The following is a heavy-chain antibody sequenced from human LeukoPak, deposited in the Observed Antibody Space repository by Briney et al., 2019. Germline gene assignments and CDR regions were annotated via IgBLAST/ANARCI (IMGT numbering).Heavy chain of an antibody. J-gene: IGHJ6*02. V-gene: IGHV1-3*01. CDR2: INAGNGNT. CDR1: GYTFTSYA. D-gene: IGHD5-12*01. Sequence: GASVKVSCKASGYTFTSYAMHWVRQAPGQRLEWMGWINAGNGNTKYSQKFQGRVTITRGTSASTAYMELSSLRSEDTAVYYCARVPGGYDYPGGMDVWGQGTTVTVSS. CDR3: ARVPGGYDYPGGMDV.